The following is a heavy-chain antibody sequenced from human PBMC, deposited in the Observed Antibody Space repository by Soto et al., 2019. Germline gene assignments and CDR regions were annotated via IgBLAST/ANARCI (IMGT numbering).Heavy chain of an antibody. V-gene: IGHV3-21*01. CDR1: GFTFSTYT. D-gene: IGHD1-26*01. CDR2: INGRGNYI. Sequence: GGSLRLSCASSGFTFSTYTMNWVRQAPGKGLEWVSSINGRGNYIYYAESVKGRFTISRDNAKNSLYLQMDRLRAEDTALYYCVREDGKVGTNSAFDYWGLGTLVTVSS. CDR3: VREDGKVGTNSAFDY. J-gene: IGHJ4*02.